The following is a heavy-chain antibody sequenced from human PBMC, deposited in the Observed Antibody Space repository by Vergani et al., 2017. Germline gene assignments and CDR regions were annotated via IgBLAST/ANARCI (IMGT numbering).Heavy chain of an antibody. CDR1: GFTFSSYA. J-gene: IGHJ4*02. CDR3: AKDKYSSGWYKYFDY. D-gene: IGHD6-19*01. CDR2: ISWNSGSI. Sequence: EVQLLESGGGLVQPGGSLRLSCAASGFTFSSYAMSWVRQAPGKGLEWVSGISWNSGSIGYADSVKGRFTISRDNAKNSLYLQMNSLRAEDTALYYCAKDKYSSGWYKYFDYWGQGTLVTVSS. V-gene: IGHV3-9*01.